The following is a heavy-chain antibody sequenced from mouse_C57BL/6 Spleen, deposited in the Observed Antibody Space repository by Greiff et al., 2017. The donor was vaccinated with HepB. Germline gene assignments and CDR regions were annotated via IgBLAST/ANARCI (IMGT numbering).Heavy chain of an antibody. CDR2: IYPGDGDT. J-gene: IGHJ3*01. Sequence: QVQLKQSGPELVKPGASVKISCKASGYAFSSSWMNWVKQRPGKGLEWIGRIYPGDGDTNYNGKFKGKATLTADKSSRTAYMQLSSLTSEDSAVYFCARDDYGAWFADWGQGTLVTVSA. CDR1: GYAFSSSW. CDR3: ARDDYGAWFAD. V-gene: IGHV1-82*01. D-gene: IGHD2-4*01.